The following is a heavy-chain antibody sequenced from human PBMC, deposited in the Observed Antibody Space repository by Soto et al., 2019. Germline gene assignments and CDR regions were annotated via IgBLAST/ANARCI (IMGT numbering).Heavy chain of an antibody. CDR3: ARHSSGTSFDP. J-gene: IGHJ5*02. D-gene: IGHD3-10*01. CDR2: IYDSRRNT. CDR1: GDTISEYS. V-gene: IGHV4-59*08. Sequence: SETLCLTCTVSGDTISEYSWSWIRQPPGKGLEWVGCIYDSRRNTPNNPSLKRRVAISVDTSKNEFSLKLSSVTAAEMVVYYCARHSSGTSFDPWGQGTLVTVSS.